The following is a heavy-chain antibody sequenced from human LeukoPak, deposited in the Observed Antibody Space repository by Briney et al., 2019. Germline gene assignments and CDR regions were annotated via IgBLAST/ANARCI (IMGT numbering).Heavy chain of an antibody. CDR1: GFTFRNYE. D-gene: IGHD4/OR15-4a*01. CDR2: ISSSGSTV. J-gene: IGHJ4*02. Sequence: PGGSLRLSCAASGFTFRNYEMNWARQAPGKGLEWVSYISSSGSTVYYPDSVKGRFSISRDNAKNSLSLQMNSLRAEDTAVYFCAAKEETQSDFDYWGQGTLVTVSS. V-gene: IGHV3-48*03. CDR3: AAKEETQSDFDY.